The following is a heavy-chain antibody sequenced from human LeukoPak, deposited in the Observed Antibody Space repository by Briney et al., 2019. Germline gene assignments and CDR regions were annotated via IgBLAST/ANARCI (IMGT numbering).Heavy chain of an antibody. V-gene: IGHV3-20*04. CDR2: INWNGAST. J-gene: IGHJ4*02. Sequence: GGSLRLSCAASGFTFDDYGMSWVRQVPGKGLEWVSGINWNGASTGYADSVKGRFTISRENAKKSLYLQMNSLRAEDTALYYCARANYYASGSYYNYFEYWGQGTLVTVSS. CDR3: ARANYYASGSYYNYFEY. D-gene: IGHD3-10*01. CDR1: GFTFDDYG.